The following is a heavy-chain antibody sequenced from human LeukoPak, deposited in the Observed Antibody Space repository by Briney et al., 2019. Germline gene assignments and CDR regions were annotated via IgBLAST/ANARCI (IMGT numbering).Heavy chain of an antibody. Sequence: GGSLRLSCAASGFTVSNNYMSWVRQAPGKGLEWVSVIYSGGSTYYADSVKGRFTISRDNSKNTLYLQMNSLRAEDTAVYYCAREVSGTYSANDLGYFDYWGQGTLVTVSS. CDR1: GFTVSNNY. CDR2: IYSGGST. D-gene: IGHD3-10*01. CDR3: AREVSGTYSANDLGYFDY. J-gene: IGHJ4*02. V-gene: IGHV3-66*01.